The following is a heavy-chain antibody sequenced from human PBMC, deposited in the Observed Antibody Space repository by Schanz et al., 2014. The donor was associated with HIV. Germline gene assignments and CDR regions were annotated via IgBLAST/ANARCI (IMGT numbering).Heavy chain of an antibody. CDR2: ISRDPSYI. CDR3: VRDNHDSTWYEGYYYGMDV. V-gene: IGHV3-21*06. CDR1: GFTFSAYS. D-gene: IGHD6-13*01. J-gene: IGHJ6*02. Sequence: EEQLVESGGGLVKPGESLRLACAASGFTFSAYSMKWVRQAPGKGLEWVSSISRDPSYIYYADSVKGRFTISRDNAKNSLYLQMNSLRAEDTAAYSCVRDNHDSTWYEGYYYGMDVWGQGTTVTVSS.